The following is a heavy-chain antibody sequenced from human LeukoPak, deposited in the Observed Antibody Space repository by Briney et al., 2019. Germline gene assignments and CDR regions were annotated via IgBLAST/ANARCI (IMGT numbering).Heavy chain of an antibody. CDR3: AKDWTTVVTPKGYYFDS. CDR1: GFSFKNYS. J-gene: IGHJ4*02. D-gene: IGHD4-23*01. V-gene: IGHV3-23*01. CDR2: ISTTGGST. Sequence: GGSLRLACAASGFSFKNYSMSWVRQAPGEGREWVSAISTTGGSTYYADSVKGRFTVSRENSKNTLSLQMDSLRVEDTALYYCAKDWTTVVTPKGYYFDSWGQGTLVTVSS.